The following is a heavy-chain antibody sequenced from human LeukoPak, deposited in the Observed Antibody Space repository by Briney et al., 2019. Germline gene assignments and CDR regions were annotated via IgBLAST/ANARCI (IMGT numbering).Heavy chain of an antibody. Sequence: GGSLRLSCAASGFTFSSYAMRWVRKAPGKELEWVAAISDSGGSTYYADSVKGRFTISRDNSKNTLYLQMNSLRAEDTAVYYCAKYREAIVVVILDYWGQGTLVTVSS. CDR2: ISDSGGST. D-gene: IGHD3-22*01. J-gene: IGHJ4*02. V-gene: IGHV3-23*01. CDR1: GFTFSSYA. CDR3: AKYREAIVVVILDY.